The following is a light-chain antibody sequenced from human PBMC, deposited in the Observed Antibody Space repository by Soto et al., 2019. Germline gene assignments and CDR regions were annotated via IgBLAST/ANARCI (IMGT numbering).Light chain of an antibody. J-gene: IGLJ1*01. CDR1: SGDVGNYNL. Sequence: QSALTQPASVSGSPGQSITISCTGTSGDVGNYNLVSWYQQHPGKAPRLMIYEVNKWPSGVSNRFSGSKSSNTASLTISGLQAEDEADYYCCSYVGSSTSYVFGTGTKLTVL. V-gene: IGLV2-23*02. CDR3: CSYVGSSTSYV. CDR2: EVN.